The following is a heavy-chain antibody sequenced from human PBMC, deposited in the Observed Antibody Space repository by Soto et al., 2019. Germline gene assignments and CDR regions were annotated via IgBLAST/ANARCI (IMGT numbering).Heavy chain of an antibody. V-gene: IGHV3-30*18. J-gene: IGHJ4*02. Sequence: PGGSLKLSWPASGFTFSSRGMRWVRQAPGKGLEGEAVISYDGSNKYYADSVKGRFTISRDNSKNTLYLQMNSLRVEDTAVYYCGKRTGMVKGPAEYWGQGTLVTVS. CDR1: GFTFSSRG. CDR2: ISYDGSNK. CDR3: GKRTGMVKGPAEY. D-gene: IGHD5-18*01.